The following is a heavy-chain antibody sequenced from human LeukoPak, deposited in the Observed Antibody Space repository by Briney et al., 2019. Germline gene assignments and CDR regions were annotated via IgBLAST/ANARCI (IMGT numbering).Heavy chain of an antibody. Sequence: GGSLRLSCAASGFTFSSYSMNWVRQAPGKGLEWVSSISSSSSYIYYADSVKGRFTISRDNAKNSLYLQMNSLRAEDTAVYYCARSHVTPTSFDYWGQGTLVTVSS. D-gene: IGHD4-23*01. V-gene: IGHV3-21*01. CDR3: ARSHVTPTSFDY. CDR2: ISSSSSYI. J-gene: IGHJ4*02. CDR1: GFTFSSYS.